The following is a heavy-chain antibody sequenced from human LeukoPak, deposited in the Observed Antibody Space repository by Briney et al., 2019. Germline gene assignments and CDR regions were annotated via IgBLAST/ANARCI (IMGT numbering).Heavy chain of an antibody. CDR3: ARQGYSYGYFYFDY. J-gene: IGHJ4*02. CDR1: GFTFSDYY. Sequence: PGGSLRLSCAASGFTFSDYYMSWIRQAPGKGLEWVSYISSSGGTIYSADSVKGRFTISRDNAKNSLFLQMNSLRAEDTAVYYCARQGYSYGYFYFDYWGQGTLVTVSS. V-gene: IGHV3-11*01. D-gene: IGHD5-18*01. CDR2: ISSSGGTI.